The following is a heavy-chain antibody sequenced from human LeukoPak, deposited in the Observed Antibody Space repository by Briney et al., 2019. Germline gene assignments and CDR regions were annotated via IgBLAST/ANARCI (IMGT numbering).Heavy chain of an antibody. CDR2: IYYSGST. CDR1: GGSISSYY. CDR3: ARPIYDFWSGYHYYFDY. Sequence: PSETLSLTCTVSGGSISSYYWNWIRQPPGKGLECIGYIYYSGSTNYNPSLKSRVTMSVDTPKNQFSLKLSSVTAADTAVYYCARPIYDFWSGYHYYFDYWGQGTLVTVSS. V-gene: IGHV4-59*08. J-gene: IGHJ4*02. D-gene: IGHD3-3*01.